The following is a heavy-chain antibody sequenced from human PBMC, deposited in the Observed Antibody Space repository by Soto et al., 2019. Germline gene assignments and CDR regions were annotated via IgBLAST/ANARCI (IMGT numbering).Heavy chain of an antibody. CDR2: IFYSGSA. Sequence: SETLSLTCTVSGGSNNSSYYWGWIRQPPGKGLEWIGNIFYSGSAYFNPSLKSRVTISVDTSKNQFSLKLSSVTTADTAVYYCASFWSWGPGLGWFDPWGQGTLVTVSS. J-gene: IGHJ5*02. CDR1: GGSNNSSYY. D-gene: IGHD3-3*01. CDR3: ASFWSWGPGLGWFDP. V-gene: IGHV4-39*01.